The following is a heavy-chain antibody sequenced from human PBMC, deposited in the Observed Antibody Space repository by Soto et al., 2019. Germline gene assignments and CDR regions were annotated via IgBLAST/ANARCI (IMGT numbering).Heavy chain of an antibody. CDR1: GDSVSSSSAA. CDR3: ARAGPSSSLDF. Sequence: QVQLQQSGPGLVKPSQTLSLTCAISGDSVSSSSAAWHWIRQSPSRGLEWLGRTYYRSKWYNDYAVSVQSRLTVNPYSSKNQLSLQLNSVTPEDTAVYYCARAGPSSSLDFWGQGTLVTVSS. D-gene: IGHD3-10*01. J-gene: IGHJ4*02. CDR2: TYYRSKWYN. V-gene: IGHV6-1*01.